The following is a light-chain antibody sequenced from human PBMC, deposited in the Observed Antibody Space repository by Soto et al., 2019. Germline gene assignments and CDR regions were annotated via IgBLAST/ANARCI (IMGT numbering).Light chain of an antibody. CDR2: GAS. Sequence: ELVLPQSPGTLSLSPGERATLVCRASQSVSSSYLAWYQQKPGQAPRLLIYGASSRATGIPDRFSGSGYGTEFTLAIPCLQSEDFAVYNCQQHNNWPQTFGQGTKVDI. J-gene: IGKJ1*01. V-gene: IGKV3-20*01. CDR1: QSVSSSY. CDR3: QQHNNWPQT.